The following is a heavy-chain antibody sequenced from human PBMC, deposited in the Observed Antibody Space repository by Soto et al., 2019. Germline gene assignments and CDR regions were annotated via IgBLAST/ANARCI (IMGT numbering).Heavy chain of an antibody. J-gene: IGHJ6*02. CDR3: ARDQSFDRSYYYGIDV. Sequence: QVQLVQSGAEVKKPGATVRVSCKCSGYPFTHYGITWVRQAPGQGLEWMGWISPFNGNTNYGQTLQCRVTLTTDTSTSKVDMEQRSLRSDDTAVYYCARDQSFDRSYYYGIDVWGQGTTVTVSS. V-gene: IGHV1-18*01. CDR2: ISPFNGNT. D-gene: IGHD3-10*01. CDR1: GYPFTHYG.